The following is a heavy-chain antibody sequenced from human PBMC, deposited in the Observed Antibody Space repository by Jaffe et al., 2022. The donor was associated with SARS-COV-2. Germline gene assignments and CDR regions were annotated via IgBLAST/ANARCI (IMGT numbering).Heavy chain of an antibody. CDR2: FSYDGSNK. D-gene: IGHD5-18*01. V-gene: IGHV3-30*04. CDR3: ARAVDTPMVFGFNYYYYMDV. CDR1: GFTFSSYA. Sequence: QVQLVESGGGVVQPGRSLRLSCAASGFTFSSYALHWVRQAPGKGLEWVAVFSYDGSNKYYADSVKGRFTISRDNSKNTLYLQMNSLRAEDTAVYYCARAVDTPMVFGFNYYYYMDVWGKGTTVTVSS. J-gene: IGHJ6*03.